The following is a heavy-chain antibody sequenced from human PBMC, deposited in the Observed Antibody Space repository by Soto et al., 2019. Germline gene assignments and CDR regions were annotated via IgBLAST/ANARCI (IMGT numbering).Heavy chain of an antibody. D-gene: IGHD3-10*01. V-gene: IGHV1-69*02. CDR3: ATSNYGSGSYRHSGWFDP. J-gene: IGHJ5*02. CDR2: IIPILGIA. Sequence: QVQLVQSGAEVKKPGSSVKVSCKASGGTFSSYTISWVRQAPGQGLEWMGRIIPILGIANYAQKFQGRVTITADKATSTAYMELSSLRSEDTAVFNCATSNYGSGSYRHSGWFDPWGQGTLVTVSS. CDR1: GGTFSSYT.